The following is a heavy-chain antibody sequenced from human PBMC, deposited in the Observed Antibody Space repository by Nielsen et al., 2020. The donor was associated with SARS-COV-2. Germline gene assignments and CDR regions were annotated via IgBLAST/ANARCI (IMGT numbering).Heavy chain of an antibody. V-gene: IGHV4-4*02. D-gene: IGHD3-10*01. CDR3: ARHVLWFGELLLDWFDP. Sequence: SETLSLTCAVSGGSISSSNWWSWVRQPPGKGLEWIGEIYHSGSTNYNPSLKSRVTISVDTSKNQFSLKLSSVTAADTAVYYCARHVLWFGELLLDWFDPWGQGTLVTVSS. J-gene: IGHJ5*02. CDR2: IYHSGST. CDR1: GGSISSSNW.